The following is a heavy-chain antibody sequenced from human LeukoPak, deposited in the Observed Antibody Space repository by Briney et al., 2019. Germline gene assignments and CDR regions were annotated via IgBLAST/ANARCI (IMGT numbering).Heavy chain of an antibody. J-gene: IGHJ4*02. D-gene: IGHD2-2*01. CDR1: GYTFISYG. CDR2: ISAYNGNT. CDR3: VALLLGYCSNASCYPFDY. V-gene: IGHV1-18*01. Sequence: GASVKVSCKASGYTFISYGISWVRQAPGQGLEWMGWISAYNGNTNYAQKLQGRVTMTRDTSISTAYMELNILNTDDTAMYYCVALLLGYCSNASCYPFDYWGQGTLVTVSS.